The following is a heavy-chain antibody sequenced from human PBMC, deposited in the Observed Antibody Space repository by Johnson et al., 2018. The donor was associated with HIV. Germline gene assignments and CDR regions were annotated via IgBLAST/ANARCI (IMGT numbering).Heavy chain of an antibody. CDR3: AKDSRYSYGPDAFDI. D-gene: IGHD5-18*01. CDR2: IRYDGSNK. CDR1: GFTLSIYG. J-gene: IGHJ3*02. V-gene: IGHV3-30*02. Sequence: VQLVESGGGVVQPGGSLRLSCAASGFTLSIYGMHWVRQAPGKGLEWVTFIRYDGSNKYYAESVKGRFIISRDNSKNTLYLQMNSLRAEDTAVYYCAKDSRYSYGPDAFDIWGQGTMVTVSS.